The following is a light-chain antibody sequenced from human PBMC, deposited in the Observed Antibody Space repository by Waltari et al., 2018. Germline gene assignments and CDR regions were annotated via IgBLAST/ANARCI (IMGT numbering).Light chain of an antibody. CDR2: GAS. J-gene: IGKJ1*01. V-gene: IGKV3-20*01. CDR1: ESIGRAL. Sequence: EVVLTQSPGTLSLSPGERATLACRASESIGRALAWYQQKPGQAPRLLISGASTRATGIPDRCSGSGSGTDFSLTISRLEPEDFEVYYCQHYVRLPVTFGQGTRVEI. CDR3: QHYVRLPVT.